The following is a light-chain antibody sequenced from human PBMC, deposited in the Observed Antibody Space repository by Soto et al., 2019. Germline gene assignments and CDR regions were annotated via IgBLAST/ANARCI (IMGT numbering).Light chain of an antibody. CDR1: QDISNF. Sequence: DIQMTQSPSSLSASVGDRVAITCRASQDISNFLNWYQQTPGKAPKLLTYDASDLETGVPSRFSGSGSGTDFTFTIRNLQTEATANYYCQQYHSIPFTFGPGTKVDIK. J-gene: IGKJ3*01. CDR3: QQYHSIPFT. CDR2: DAS. V-gene: IGKV1-33*01.